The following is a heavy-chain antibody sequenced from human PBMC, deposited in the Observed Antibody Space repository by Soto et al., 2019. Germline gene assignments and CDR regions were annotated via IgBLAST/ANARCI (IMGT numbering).Heavy chain of an antibody. V-gene: IGHV3-64*01. J-gene: IGHJ6*03. Sequence: GGSLRLSCAASGFTLSGYAMDWVRQAPGKGLEYVSGISSNGVGTYYANSAQGRFTISRDNSKNTVYLQMGSLRPEDMAVYYCARRARPDFYYMDVWGKGTTVTVSS. CDR1: GFTLSGYA. CDR3: ARRARPDFYYMDV. CDR2: ISSNGVGT. D-gene: IGHD6-6*01.